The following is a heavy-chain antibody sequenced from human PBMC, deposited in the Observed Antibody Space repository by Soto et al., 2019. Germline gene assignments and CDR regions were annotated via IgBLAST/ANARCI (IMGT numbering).Heavy chain of an antibody. D-gene: IGHD2-8*01. J-gene: IGHJ6*02. Sequence: QVQLQESGPGLVKPSGTLSLTCGISGGSISSNVWWSWVRQPPGKGLEWIGEMYHSGRTSYNPSLKSRVTMSVDKSKNQFSLKLKSVTAADTAVYYCARVNSYAAWGGDYYYGMDVWGQGTTVTVSS. CDR2: MYHSGRT. V-gene: IGHV4-4*02. CDR3: ARVNSYAAWGGDYYYGMDV. CDR1: GGSISSNVW.